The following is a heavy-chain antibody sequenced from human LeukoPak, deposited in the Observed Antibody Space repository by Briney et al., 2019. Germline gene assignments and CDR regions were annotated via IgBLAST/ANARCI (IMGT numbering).Heavy chain of an antibody. CDR3: ASIAAAGTEEFDY. CDR1: GFTFSSYA. J-gene: IGHJ4*02. D-gene: IGHD6-13*01. V-gene: IGHV3-23*01. CDR2: ISGSGGST. Sequence: GGSLRLSCAASGFTFSSYAMSWVRQAPGKGLEWVSAISGSGGSTYYADSVKGRFTISRDNAKNSLYLQMNSLRAEDTAVYYCASIAAAGTEEFDYWGQGTLVTVSS.